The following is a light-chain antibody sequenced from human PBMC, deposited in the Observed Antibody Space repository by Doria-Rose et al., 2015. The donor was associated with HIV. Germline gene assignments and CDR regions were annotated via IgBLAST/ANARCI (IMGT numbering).Light chain of an antibody. CDR1: QTVSTY. CDR2: AAS. Sequence: TQSPSSLSASIGDRVTITCRASQTVSTYLNWFQQEPGKAPKRLIYAASRLQSGVPSRFSGSGSGTDFTLTISGLQPGDFATYYCQQTYSSPPWTFGQGTKVEMK. V-gene: IGKV1-39*01. J-gene: IGKJ1*01. CDR3: QQTYSSPPWT.